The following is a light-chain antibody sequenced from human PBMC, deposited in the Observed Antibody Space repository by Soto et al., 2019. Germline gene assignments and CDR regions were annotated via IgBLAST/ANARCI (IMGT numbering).Light chain of an antibody. CDR1: QSVSGW. V-gene: IGKV1-5*01. CDR3: QQYETFSGP. J-gene: IGKJ1*01. Sequence: DIQMTQSPSTLSASVGDTVTVTCRARQSVSGWLAWYQQKPGEAPKLLIYDASALPRGVQSRFSGSGSGTKFTLTIASLQSDDFATYYCQQYETFSGPFGPGTKVDIK. CDR2: DAS.